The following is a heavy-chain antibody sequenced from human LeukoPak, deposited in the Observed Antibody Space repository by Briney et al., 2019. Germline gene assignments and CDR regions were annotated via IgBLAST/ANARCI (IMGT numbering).Heavy chain of an antibody. CDR2: IYYSGST. CDR1: GGSINSSSYY. D-gene: IGHD4-11*01. Sequence: SETLSLTCTVSGGSINSSSYYWGWIRQPPGKGLEWIGSIYYSGSTYYNPSLKGRVTISVDTSKNQFSLKLSSVTAADTAVYYCARGPPTVTTFDYWGQGTLVTVSS. J-gene: IGHJ4*02. V-gene: IGHV4-39*07. CDR3: ARGPPTVTTFDY.